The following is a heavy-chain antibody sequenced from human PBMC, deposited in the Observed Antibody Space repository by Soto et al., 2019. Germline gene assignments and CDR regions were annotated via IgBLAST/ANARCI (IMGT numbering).Heavy chain of an antibody. CDR2: IYYSETN. D-gene: IGHD1-20*01. CDR1: GGSVSSGSYY. V-gene: IGHV4-61*01. CDR3: SSYNWNDDGDY. Sequence: QVQLQESGPGLVKPSETLSLTCTVSGGSVSSGSYYWSWIRQPPGKGLEWIGYIYYSETNNYNPSLKSRVTISVDTSKNQFSLKLNSVTAADTAVYYCSSYNWNDDGDYWGQGTLVTVSS. J-gene: IGHJ4*02.